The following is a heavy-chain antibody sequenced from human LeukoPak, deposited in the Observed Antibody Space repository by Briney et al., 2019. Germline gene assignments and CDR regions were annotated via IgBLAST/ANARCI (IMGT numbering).Heavy chain of an antibody. J-gene: IGHJ4*02. CDR1: GFIFSDYD. Sequence: GGSLRLSCAASGFIFSDYDVHWVRQAPGKGLEWVSAISGSGGSTYYADSVKGRFTISRDNSKNTLYLQMNSLRAEDTAVYYCANTRGNSGYVKNWGQGTLVTVSS. CDR3: ANTRGNSGYVKN. V-gene: IGHV3-23*01. D-gene: IGHD5-12*01. CDR2: ISGSGGST.